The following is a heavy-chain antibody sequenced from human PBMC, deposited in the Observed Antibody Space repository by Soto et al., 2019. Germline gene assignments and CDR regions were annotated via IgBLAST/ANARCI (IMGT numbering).Heavy chain of an antibody. CDR1: GGSISSSSYY. D-gene: IGHD6-19*01. Sequence: QLQLQESGPGLVKPSETLSLTCTVSGGSISSSSYYWGWIRQPPGKGLEWIGSIYYSGSTYYNPSLKSRVTISVETSKNQSSLKLSSVTAADTAVYYCARAASGWYYFDYWGQGTRVTVSS. J-gene: IGHJ4*02. CDR2: IYYSGST. CDR3: ARAASGWYYFDY. V-gene: IGHV4-39*01.